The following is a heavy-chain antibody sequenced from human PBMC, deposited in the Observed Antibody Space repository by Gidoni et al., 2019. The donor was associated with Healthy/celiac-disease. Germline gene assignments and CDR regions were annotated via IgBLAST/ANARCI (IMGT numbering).Heavy chain of an antibody. D-gene: IGHD5-12*01. Sequence: QVQLQESGPGPVKPSETLSLTRTVSGGSLSSYYWRWIRQPAGKGLEWIGRIYTSWSTNYNPSLKSQVTMSVDTSKNQFSLKLSSVTAADAAVYYCARVAGDSGPDEYYFDYWGQGTLVTVSS. CDR2: IYTSWST. J-gene: IGHJ4*02. CDR1: GGSLSSYY. CDR3: ARVAGDSGPDEYYFDY. V-gene: IGHV4-4*07.